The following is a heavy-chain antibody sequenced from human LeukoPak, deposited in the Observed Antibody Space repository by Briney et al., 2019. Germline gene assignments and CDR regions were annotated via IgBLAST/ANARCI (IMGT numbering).Heavy chain of an antibody. Sequence: TSETLSLTCTVSGYSISSGYYWGWIRQAPGKGLEWVSSISSSSSYIYYADSVKGRFTISRDNAKNSLYLQMNSLRAEDTAVYYCARDYGRLVFGTSGGQGTLVTVSS. CDR2: ISSSSSYI. CDR3: ARDYGRLVFGTS. J-gene: IGHJ4*02. V-gene: IGHV3-21*01. D-gene: IGHD3-3*01. CDR1: GYSISSGYY.